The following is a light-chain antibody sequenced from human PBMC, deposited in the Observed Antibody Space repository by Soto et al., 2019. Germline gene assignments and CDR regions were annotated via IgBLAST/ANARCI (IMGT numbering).Light chain of an antibody. CDR3: QQYHDSPMNT. Sequence: VLPQSPATLSLSPGDRAILSCRARQSFRSTFLAWYQQKPGQAPRLLIYGASNMSAGIPARFSGSASGTAFTLTISRLEPDDSAVYCCQQYHDSPMNTFCQGTQRQIK. V-gene: IGKV3-20*01. J-gene: IGKJ2*01. CDR1: QSFRSTF. CDR2: GAS.